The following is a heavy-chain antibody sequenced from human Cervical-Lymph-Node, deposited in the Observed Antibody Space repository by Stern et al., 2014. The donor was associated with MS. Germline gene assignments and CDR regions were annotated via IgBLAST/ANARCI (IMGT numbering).Heavy chain of an antibody. D-gene: IGHD2-2*01. Sequence: EVQLVESGGGLVQPGGSLRLSCAASGFSFSSYWMTWVRQAPGKGLEWIANIKQDGSEAHYVDSVKCRFTISRDNAGNSLSLQMNSLRAEDTAVYFCARDGTLVPAPFPYFYYGMDVWGQGTTVTVSS. CDR2: IKQDGSEA. CDR1: GFSFSSYW. V-gene: IGHV3-7*01. J-gene: IGHJ6*02. CDR3: ARDGTLVPAPFPYFYYGMDV.